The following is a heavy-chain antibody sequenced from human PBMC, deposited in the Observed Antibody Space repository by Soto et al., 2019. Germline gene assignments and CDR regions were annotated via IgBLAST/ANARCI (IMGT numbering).Heavy chain of an antibody. CDR2: IYYSGST. D-gene: IGHD6-13*01. J-gene: IGHJ4*02. Sequence: SETLSLTCTVSGGSFSAYYLSWIRQPPGKGLEYIGTIYYSGSTYYNPSLNSRVTISVDTSKNQFSLKLSSVTAADTAVYYCARIGYSSSWYPRAYFDYWSQGTLVTVSS. V-gene: IGHV4-39*01. CDR1: GGSFSAYY. CDR3: ARIGYSSSWYPRAYFDY.